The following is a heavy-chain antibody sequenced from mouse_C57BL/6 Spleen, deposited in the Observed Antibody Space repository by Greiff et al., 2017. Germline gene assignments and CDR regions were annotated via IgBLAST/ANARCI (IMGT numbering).Heavy chain of an antibody. Sequence: EVKLQESGGGLVKPGGSLKLSCAASGFTFSDYGMHWVRQAPEKGLEWVAYISSGSSTIYYADTVKGRFTISRDNAKNTLFLQMTSLRSEDTAMYYCARELLDYYYAMDYWGQGTSVTVSS. CDR3: ARELLDYYYAMDY. CDR1: GFTFSDYG. V-gene: IGHV5-17*01. J-gene: IGHJ4*01. CDR2: ISSGSSTI. D-gene: IGHD2-12*01.